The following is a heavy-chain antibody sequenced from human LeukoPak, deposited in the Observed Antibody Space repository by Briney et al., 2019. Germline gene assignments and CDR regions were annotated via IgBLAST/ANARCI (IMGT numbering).Heavy chain of an antibody. CDR2: ISAYNGNT. D-gene: IGHD3-9*01. CDR3: ASARLGYFG. V-gene: IGHV1-18*01. J-gene: IGHJ3*01. CDR1: GYTFTSYG. Sequence: GASVKVSCKASGYTFTSYGISWVRQAPGQGLEWMGWISAYNGNTNYAQKLQGRVTMTRNTSISTAYMELSSLRSEDTAVYYCASARLGYFGWGQGTMVTVSS.